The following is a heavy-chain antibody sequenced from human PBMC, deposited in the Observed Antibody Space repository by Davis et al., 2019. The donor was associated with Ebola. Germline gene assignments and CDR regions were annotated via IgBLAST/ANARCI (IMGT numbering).Heavy chain of an antibody. J-gene: IGHJ3*02. D-gene: IGHD2-21*01. CDR2: IYHSGST. V-gene: IGHV4-34*01. CDR3: ARGLWTFDI. Sequence: SETLSLTCAVDGGSFSGYYWSWIRQPPGKGLEWIGEIYHSGSTHYNPSLKSRVTISVDKSKNQFSLKLSSVTAADTAVYYCARGLWTFDIWGQGTMVTVSS. CDR1: GGSFSGYY.